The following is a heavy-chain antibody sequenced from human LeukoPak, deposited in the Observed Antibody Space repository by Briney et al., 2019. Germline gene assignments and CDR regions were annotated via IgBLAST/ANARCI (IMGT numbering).Heavy chain of an antibody. Sequence: SETLSLTCTVSGGSISSSSYYWGWIRQPPGKGLEWIGSIYYSGSTYYNPSLKSRVTISVDTSKNQFSLKLSSVTAADTAVYYCARSDGGQQQPDYWGQGTLVTASS. CDR3: ARSDGGQQQPDY. D-gene: IGHD6-13*01. V-gene: IGHV4-39*01. CDR2: IYYSGST. J-gene: IGHJ4*02. CDR1: GGSISSSSYY.